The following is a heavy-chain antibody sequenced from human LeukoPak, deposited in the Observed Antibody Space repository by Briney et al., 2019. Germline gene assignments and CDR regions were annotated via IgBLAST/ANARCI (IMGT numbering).Heavy chain of an antibody. V-gene: IGHV3-73*01. CDR1: GFTFSGSA. CDR2: IRSKANSYPT. J-gene: IGHJ4*02. CDR3: TRPYSSGPVSGYY. Sequence: PGGSLRLYCAASGFTFSGSAMHWVRQASGKGLEWVGRIRSKANSYPTAYAVSVKGRFTISRDDSKNTAYLQMNSLKTEDTAVYCCTRPYSSGPVSGYYWGQGTLVTVSS. D-gene: IGHD6-19*01.